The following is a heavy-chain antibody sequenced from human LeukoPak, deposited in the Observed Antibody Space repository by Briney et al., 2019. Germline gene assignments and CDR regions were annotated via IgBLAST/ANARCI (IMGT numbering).Heavy chain of an antibody. CDR2: FDPSDSYT. J-gene: IGHJ6*04. V-gene: IGHV5-10-1*01. CDR1: GYSFTSYW. CDR3: ARGDCSGGSCYGDFYYGMDV. D-gene: IGHD2-15*01. Sequence: GESLKISCKGSGYSFTSYWISWVRQMPGKGLEWMGRFDPSDSYTNYSPSFQGHVTISADKSISTAYLQWSNLKASDTAMYYCARGDCSGGSCYGDFYYGMDVWGKGTTVTVSS.